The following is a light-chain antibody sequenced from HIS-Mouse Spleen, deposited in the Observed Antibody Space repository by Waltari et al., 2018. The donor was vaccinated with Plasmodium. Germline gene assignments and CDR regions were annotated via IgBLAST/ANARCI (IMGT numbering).Light chain of an antibody. CDR3: SSYTSSSTHVV. J-gene: IGLJ2*01. CDR1: SSHVGGYNY. Sequence: QSALTQPAAVSGSPGQSITISCSGTSSHVGGYNYVSGYHQHPGKAPKLMIDDVSNRPSGVSNRFSGSKSGNTASLTISGLQAEDEADYYCSSYTSSSTHVVFGGGTKLTVL. V-gene: IGLV2-14*03. CDR2: DVS.